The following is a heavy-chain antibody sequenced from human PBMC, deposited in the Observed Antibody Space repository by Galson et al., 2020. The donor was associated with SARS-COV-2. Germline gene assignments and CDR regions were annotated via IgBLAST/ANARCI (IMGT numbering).Heavy chain of an antibody. J-gene: IGHJ4*02. CDR1: GFSFSSYW. CDR3: ARDGQAVAADY. Sequence: GGSLRLSCAASGFSFSSYWMSWVRQAPGKGLEWVANTNQEGSQIYYVDSVRGRFTISRDNAKNSLYLQMNSLRAEDTVVYFCARDGQAVAADYWGQGTLVTVSS. CDR2: TNQEGSQI. V-gene: IGHV3-7*03. D-gene: IGHD6-19*01.